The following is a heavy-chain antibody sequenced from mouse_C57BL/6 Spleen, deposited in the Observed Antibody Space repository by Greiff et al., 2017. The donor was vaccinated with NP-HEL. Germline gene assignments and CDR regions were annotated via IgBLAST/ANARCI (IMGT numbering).Heavy chain of an antibody. Sequence: EVQVVESGGDLVKPGGSLKLSCAASGFTFSSYGMSWVRQTPDKRLEWVATISSGGSYTYYPDSVKGRFTISRDNAKNTLYLQMSSLKSEDTAMYYCARPASNYSYYAMDYWGQGTSVTVSS. CDR1: GFTFSSYG. V-gene: IGHV5-6*01. D-gene: IGHD2-5*01. J-gene: IGHJ4*01. CDR2: ISSGGSYT. CDR3: ARPASNYSYYAMDY.